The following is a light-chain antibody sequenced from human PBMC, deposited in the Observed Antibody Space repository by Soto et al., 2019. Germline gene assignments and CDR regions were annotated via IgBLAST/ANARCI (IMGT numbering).Light chain of an antibody. CDR2: GAS. V-gene: IGKV3-20*01. CDR3: QQYGSTPGFT. Sequence: EIVLTQSPGTLSLSPGERATLSCRASQSVSSSYLAWYQQKPGQAPRLLIYGASSRATGIPDRFSGSGSGTDFTLTISRLGPEDFAVYYCQQYGSTPGFTFGPGTKVDI. CDR1: QSVSSSY. J-gene: IGKJ3*01.